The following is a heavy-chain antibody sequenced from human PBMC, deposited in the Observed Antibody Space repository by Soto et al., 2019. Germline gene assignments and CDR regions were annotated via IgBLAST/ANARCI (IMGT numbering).Heavy chain of an antibody. V-gene: IGHV4-31*03. D-gene: IGHD1-26*01. Sequence: PSETLSLTCTVSGGSSNSGGYYWSWSRQHPGKGLEWIGYIDYSGSTYYNPSLKSRVTISVDTSKNQFSLKLSSVTAADTAVYYCARAELVGATDYWGQGTLVTVS. CDR3: ARAELVGATDY. CDR1: GGSSNSGGYY. J-gene: IGHJ4*02. CDR2: IDYSGST.